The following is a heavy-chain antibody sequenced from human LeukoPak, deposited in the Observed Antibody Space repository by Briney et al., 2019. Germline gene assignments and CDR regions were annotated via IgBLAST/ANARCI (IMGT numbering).Heavy chain of an antibody. V-gene: IGHV3-23*01. CDR1: GFTFSSYA. J-gene: IGHJ4*02. Sequence: GGSLRLSCAASGFTFSSYAMSWVRQAPGKGLEWVSVVSGSGASTYYADSVKGRFTISRVNSKNTLYLQMNSLRAEDTAVYYCAKDPRRFDYWGQGTLVTVSS. CDR3: AKDPRRFDY. CDR2: VSGSGAST.